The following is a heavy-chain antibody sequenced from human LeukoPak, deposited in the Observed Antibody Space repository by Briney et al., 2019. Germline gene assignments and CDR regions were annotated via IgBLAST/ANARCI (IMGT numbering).Heavy chain of an antibody. D-gene: IGHD2/OR15-2a*01. CDR3: ARYLLGWFDP. CDR2: IYTSGST. J-gene: IGHJ5*02. V-gene: IGHV4-61*02. CDR1: GGSISSGSYY. Sequence: SETLSLTCTVSGGSISSGSYYWSWIRQPAGKGLEWIGRIYTSGSTNYNPSLKSRVTISVDTSKNQFSLKLSSVTAADTAVYYCARYLLGWFDPWGQGTLVTASS.